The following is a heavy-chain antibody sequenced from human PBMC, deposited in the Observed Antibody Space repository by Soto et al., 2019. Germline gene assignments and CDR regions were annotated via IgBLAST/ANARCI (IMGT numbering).Heavy chain of an antibody. CDR2: IRSKANSYAT. V-gene: IGHV3-73*01. CDR3: TRRPADPYYYGMDV. J-gene: IGHJ6*01. D-gene: IGHD6-13*01. Sequence: LRLSCAASGFTFSGSAMHWVRQASGKGLEWVGRIRSKANSYATAYAASVKGRFTISRDDSKNTAYLQMNSLKTEDAAVYYCTRRPADPYYYGMDVWGQGTTVTVFS. CDR1: GFTFSGSA.